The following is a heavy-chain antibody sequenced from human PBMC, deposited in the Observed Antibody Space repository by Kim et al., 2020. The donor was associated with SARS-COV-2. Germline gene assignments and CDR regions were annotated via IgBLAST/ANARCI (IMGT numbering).Heavy chain of an antibody. CDR2: ISGGNGNT. CDR3: VRDVPSAFNYYGMDV. V-gene: IGHV1-3*01. J-gene: IGHJ6*02. Sequence: ASVKVSCKASGYTFSNHAVHWVRQAPGQSLEWMGWISGGNGNTIYSQKLEGRVTITRDTSASTAYVEVSSLRYEDTAVYYCVRDVPSAFNYYGMDVWGQGTTVTVPS. CDR1: GYTFSNHA.